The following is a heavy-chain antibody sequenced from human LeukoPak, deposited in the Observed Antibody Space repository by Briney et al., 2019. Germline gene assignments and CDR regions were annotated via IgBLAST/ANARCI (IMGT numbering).Heavy chain of an antibody. V-gene: IGHV4-61*02. CDR1: GGSISSDSYY. Sequence: NPSETLSLTCTVSGGSISSDSYYWSWIRQPAGKGLEWIGRIYTSGSTNYNPSLKSRVTISVDTSKNQFSLKLSSVTAADTAVYYCARDGNLGYCGGDICYTYYYYYYYMDVWGEGTTVTVSS. D-gene: IGHD2-15*01. J-gene: IGHJ6*03. CDR2: IYTSGST. CDR3: ARDGNLGYCGGDICYTYYYYYYYMDV.